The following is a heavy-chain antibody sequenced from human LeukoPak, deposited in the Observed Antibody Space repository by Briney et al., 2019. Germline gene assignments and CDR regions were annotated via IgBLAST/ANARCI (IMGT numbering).Heavy chain of an antibody. J-gene: IGHJ4*02. CDR2: ISYDGSNK. CDR3: ARGRRYSSGWKGVY. CDR1: GFTFSSYG. Sequence: GGSLRLSCAASGFTFSSYGMHWVRQAPGKGLEWVAVISYDGSNKYYADSVKGRFTISRDNSKNTLYLQMNSLRAEDTAVYYCARGRRYSSGWKGVYWGQGTLVTVSS. V-gene: IGHV3-30*19. D-gene: IGHD6-19*01.